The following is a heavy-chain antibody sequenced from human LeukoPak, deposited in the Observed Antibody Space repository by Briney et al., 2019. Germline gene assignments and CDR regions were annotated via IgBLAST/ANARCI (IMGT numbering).Heavy chain of an antibody. D-gene: IGHD3-22*01. J-gene: IGHJ4*02. Sequence: GGSLRLSCAASGFTFNRYAMHWVRQAPGKGLEWVAFIRYDGSDKYYADSVKGRFTISRDNSKNTLYLQMNSLRAEDTAVYYCAKDEGGITMIEPNYYFDYWGQGTLVTVSS. CDR2: IRYDGSDK. V-gene: IGHV3-30*02. CDR1: GFTFNRYA. CDR3: AKDEGGITMIEPNYYFDY.